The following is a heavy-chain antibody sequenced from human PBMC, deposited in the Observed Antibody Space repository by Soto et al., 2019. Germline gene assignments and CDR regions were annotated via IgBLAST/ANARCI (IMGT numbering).Heavy chain of an antibody. D-gene: IGHD6-6*01. V-gene: IGHV4-34*01. CDR2: INHSGST. CDR1: GGSFSGYY. Sequence: SETLSLTCAVYGGSFSGYYWSWIRQPPGKGLEWIGEINHSGSTNYNPSLKSRVTISVDTSKNQFSLKLSSVTAADTAVYYCARVLSIAAPPKEYFDYWGQGTLVTVSS. CDR3: ARVLSIAAPPKEYFDY. J-gene: IGHJ4*02.